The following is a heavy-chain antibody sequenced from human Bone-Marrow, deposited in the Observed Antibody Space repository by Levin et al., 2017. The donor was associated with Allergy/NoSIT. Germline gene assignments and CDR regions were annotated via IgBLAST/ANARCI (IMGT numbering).Heavy chain of an antibody. J-gene: IGHJ5*02. CDR3: APLTISGT. CDR1: GFTFSSYS. D-gene: IGHD3-3*01. Sequence: GESLKISCAASGFTFSSYSMNWVRQAPGKGLEWVSSISSSSSYIYYADSVKGRFTISRDNAKNSLYLQMNSLRAEDTAVYYCAPLTISGTWGQGTLVTVSS. CDR2: ISSSSSYI. V-gene: IGHV3-21*01.